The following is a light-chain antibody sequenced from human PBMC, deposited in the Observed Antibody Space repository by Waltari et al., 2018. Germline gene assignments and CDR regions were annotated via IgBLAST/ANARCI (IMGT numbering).Light chain of an antibody. J-gene: IGLJ2*01. CDR3: SSRDSSASHVL. V-gene: IGLV3-19*01. CDR2: GKN. CDR1: SLRTSY. Sequence: SSELTQDPAVSVALGQTVRITCQGASLRTSYASWYQQKSGQAPILVLFGKNKRPSGIPARFSGYNSETTTSLTSTGAQAEDEADYYCSSRDSSASHVLFAGGTKLTVL.